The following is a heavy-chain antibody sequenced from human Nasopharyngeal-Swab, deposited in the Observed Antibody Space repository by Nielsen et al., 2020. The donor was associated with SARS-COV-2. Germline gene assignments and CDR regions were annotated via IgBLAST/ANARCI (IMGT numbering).Heavy chain of an antibody. Sequence: GESLKISCAASGFTFSRYAMSWVRQAAGKGLEWVSALSGSGGTIYYADSVKGLFTIYRDNSKKTLYLQMNSLRAEDTALYYCANLRVWGQGTMVTVSS. V-gene: IGHV3-23*01. J-gene: IGHJ6*02. CDR3: ANLRV. CDR1: GFTFSRYA. CDR2: LSGSGGTI.